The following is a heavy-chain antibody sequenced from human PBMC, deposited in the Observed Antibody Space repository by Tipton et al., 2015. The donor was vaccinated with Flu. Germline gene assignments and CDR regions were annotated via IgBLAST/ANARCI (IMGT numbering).Heavy chain of an antibody. V-gene: IGHV4-34*01. CDR3: ARRGYSYGWVDY. CDR1: VGSFSGYY. J-gene: IGHJ4*02. D-gene: IGHD5-18*01. Sequence: GLVKPSETLSLTCAVYVGSFSGYYWSWIRQPPGKGLEWIGEINDSGSTHYNPSLKSRVTISVDTSKNQFSLKLSSVTAADTAVYYCARRGYSYGWVDYWGQGTLVTVSS. CDR2: INDSGST.